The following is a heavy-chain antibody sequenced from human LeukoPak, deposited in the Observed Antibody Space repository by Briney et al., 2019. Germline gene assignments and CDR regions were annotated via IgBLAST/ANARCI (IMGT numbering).Heavy chain of an antibody. CDR2: IYYSGST. D-gene: IGHD6-25*01. CDR3: ARVGLADSYDMDV. V-gene: IGHV4-31*03. J-gene: IGHJ6*03. Sequence: SETVSLICTVSGGSISSGGYYWSWIRQHPGKGLEWIGYIYYSGSTYYNPSLKSRVTISVDTSNNQFSLKLSSVTAADTAVYYCARVGLADSYDMDVWGKGTTVTVSS. CDR1: GGSISSGGYY.